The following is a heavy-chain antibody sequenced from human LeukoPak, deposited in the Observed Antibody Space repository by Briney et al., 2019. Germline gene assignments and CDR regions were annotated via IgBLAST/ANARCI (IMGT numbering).Heavy chain of an antibody. CDR2: IYYSGGT. J-gene: IGHJ4*02. D-gene: IGHD6-13*01. CDR1: GGSVTSYY. CDR3: ATTGATSTYSASWLNIEY. Sequence: SETLSLTCTVSGGSVTSYYCNWVRQPPGRGLEWIGYIYYSGGTNYNPSLESRVTISLDTAKNQFSLKLRSVTAEDTAVYYCATTGATSTYSASWLNIEYWGQGTLVTVSS. V-gene: IGHV4-59*08.